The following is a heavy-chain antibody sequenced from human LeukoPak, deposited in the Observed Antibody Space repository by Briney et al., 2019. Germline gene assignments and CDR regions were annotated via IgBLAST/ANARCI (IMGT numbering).Heavy chain of an antibody. D-gene: IGHD5-12*01. J-gene: IGHJ4*02. CDR2: ITSSGADI. Sequence: GGSLRLSCAASGFTLSDSYMGRIRQAPGKGLGWVAYITSSGADIYYADSVKGRFTISRDNAKNALFLRMNSLRVEDTDTYYCASDIVATSGDFWGQGTLVSVSS. V-gene: IGHV3-11*01. CDR3: ASDIVATSGDF. CDR1: GFTLSDSY.